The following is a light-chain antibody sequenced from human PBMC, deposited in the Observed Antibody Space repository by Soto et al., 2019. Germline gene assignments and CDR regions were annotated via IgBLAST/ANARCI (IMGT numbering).Light chain of an antibody. V-gene: IGLV2-14*01. Sequence: QSALTQPASVSGSPGQSITISCTGTSSDVGGYNYVSWYQQHPGKDPKLMIYEVSNRPSGDSNRFSGSKSGNTASLTISGRQAEDEADYYCSSYTSSSTLDVFGTGTKVTVL. J-gene: IGLJ1*01. CDR1: SSDVGGYNY. CDR3: SSYTSSSTLDV. CDR2: EVS.